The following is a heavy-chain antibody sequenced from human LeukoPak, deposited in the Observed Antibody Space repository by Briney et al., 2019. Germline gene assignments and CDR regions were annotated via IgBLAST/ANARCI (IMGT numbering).Heavy chain of an antibody. V-gene: IGHV4-61*02. CDR3: ARRFLRASAAIRQNWFDP. CDR2: IYTSGST. Sequence: SETLSLTCTVSGGSISSGSYYWSWIRQPAGKGLEWIGRIYTSGSTNYNPSLKSRVTISVDTSKNQFSLKLSSVTAADTAVYYCARRFLRASAAIRQNWFDPWGQGTLVTVSS. J-gene: IGHJ5*02. D-gene: IGHD2-2*02. CDR1: GGSISSGSYY.